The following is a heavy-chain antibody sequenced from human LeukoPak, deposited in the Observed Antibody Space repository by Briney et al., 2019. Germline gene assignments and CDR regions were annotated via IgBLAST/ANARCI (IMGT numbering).Heavy chain of an antibody. CDR2: ITSSGDSI. V-gene: IGHV3-11*01. CDR3: ARDPEYSDK. D-gene: IGHD1-1*01. CDR1: GFIFGDFY. J-gene: IGHJ4*02. Sequence: GGSLRLSCVGSGFIFGDFYMNWIRQAPGKGLEWISFITSSGDSIYYADSVKGRFTVFRDNAKNPLYLQMNSLRAEDTAVYFCARDPEYSDKWGQGTLVSVSS.